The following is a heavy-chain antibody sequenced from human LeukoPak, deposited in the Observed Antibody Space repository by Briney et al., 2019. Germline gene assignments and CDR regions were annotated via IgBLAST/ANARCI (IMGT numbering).Heavy chain of an antibody. CDR3: ARRGLPTGMDV. CDR1: GYTFITYG. CDR2: ISPYNGKT. Sequence: ASVNVSCKASGYTFITYGISWVRQAPGQGLEWMGWISPYNGKTNDEQKFQDRLTMTTDTSTSTAYMELRSLTSDDTAVYYCARRGLPTGMDVWGQGTTVTVSS. V-gene: IGHV1-18*01. J-gene: IGHJ6*02.